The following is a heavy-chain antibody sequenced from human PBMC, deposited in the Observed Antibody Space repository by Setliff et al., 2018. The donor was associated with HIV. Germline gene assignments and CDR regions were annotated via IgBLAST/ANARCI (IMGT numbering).Heavy chain of an antibody. Sequence: SETLSLTCAVYGGSFSGYYWNWIRQPPGKGLEWIGEINHSGSTNYNPSLKSRVTISVDTSKNHFSLKLSSVTAADTAVYYCARRGTGYDRSGYHDYWGQGTLVTVSS. J-gene: IGHJ4*02. CDR1: GGSFSGYY. V-gene: IGHV4-34*01. CDR3: ARRGTGYDRSGYHDY. CDR2: INHSGST. D-gene: IGHD3-22*01.